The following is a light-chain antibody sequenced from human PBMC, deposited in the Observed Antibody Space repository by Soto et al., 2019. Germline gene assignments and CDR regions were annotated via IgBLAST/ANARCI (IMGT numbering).Light chain of an antibody. V-gene: IGLV2-14*01. Sequence: QSVLTQPASVSGSPGQSITISCTGTSSDVGGYSFVSWYQQHPGKAPKLMIYDVSNRPSGVSNRFSGSKSGNTASLTISGLQAEDEDDYYCSSYTSSSTLVVFGGGTAVTVL. J-gene: IGLJ2*01. CDR2: DVS. CDR3: SSYTSSSTLVV. CDR1: SSDVGGYSF.